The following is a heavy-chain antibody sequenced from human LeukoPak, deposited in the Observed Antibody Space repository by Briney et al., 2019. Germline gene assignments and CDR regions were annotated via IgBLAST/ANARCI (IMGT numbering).Heavy chain of an antibody. V-gene: IGHV1-46*01. CDR1: GYTFTRYY. CDR2: INPSDGVI. Sequence: ASVKVSCKASGYTFTRYYMHWERQAPGQGLEWMGIINPSDGVIDYAQKFQDRVTMTRDTSTSTVYMELSSLRSEDTAVYYCARRGSGSYVLDYWGQGTLVTVSS. CDR3: ARRGSGSYVLDY. J-gene: IGHJ4*02. D-gene: IGHD3-10*01.